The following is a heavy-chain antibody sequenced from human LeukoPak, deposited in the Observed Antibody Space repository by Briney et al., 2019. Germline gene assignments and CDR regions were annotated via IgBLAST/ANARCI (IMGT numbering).Heavy chain of an antibody. V-gene: IGHV4-39*01. CDR1: GGSISSSSYY. CDR2: IYYSGST. J-gene: IGHJ4*02. D-gene: IGHD3-22*01. CDR3: ARVLHKRNYDSTTYYGY. Sequence: SETLSLTCTVSGGSISSSSYYWGWIRQPPGKGLEWIGSIYYSGSTYYNPSLKSRVTISVDTPKNQFSLKLSSVTAADTAVYYCARVLHKRNYDSTTYYGYWGQGTLVTVSS.